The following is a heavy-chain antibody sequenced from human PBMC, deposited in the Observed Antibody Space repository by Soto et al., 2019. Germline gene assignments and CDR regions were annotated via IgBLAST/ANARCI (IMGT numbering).Heavy chain of an antibody. J-gene: IGHJ6*04. V-gene: IGHV1-18*01. D-gene: IGHD5-12*01. CDR2: ISPYSGNT. CDR1: GYIFVNYG. CDR3: AMVDNYATPIPRDV. Sequence: QVKLVQSGDEVRKPGSSVKVSCKASGYIFVNYGIAWVRQAPGQGLEWMGWISPYSGNTHYARKVQGRLTMTTDTSTDTADMDPGSRRSDETGVYYCAMVDNYATPIPRDVGGEGTTVTVSS.